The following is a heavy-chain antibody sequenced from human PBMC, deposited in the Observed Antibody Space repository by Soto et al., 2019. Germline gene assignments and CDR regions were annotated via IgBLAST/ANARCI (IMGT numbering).Heavy chain of an antibody. D-gene: IGHD1-26*01. J-gene: IGHJ4*02. Sequence: PGGSLRLSCVASGFTFRDYGMHWVRQAPGKGLEWVAGIAHHGLKEHYADSVKGRFIISRDNSKKTVYLQLNSLRGDDTAVYYCAKDWVGGSNKYYFEYWGQGTLVTVS. CDR2: IAHHGLKE. CDR1: GFTFRDYG. CDR3: AKDWVGGSNKYYFEY. V-gene: IGHV3-30*18.